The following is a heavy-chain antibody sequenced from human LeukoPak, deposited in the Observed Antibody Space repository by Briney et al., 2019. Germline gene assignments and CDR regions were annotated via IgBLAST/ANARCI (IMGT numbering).Heavy chain of an antibody. CDR1: GFAFNKHG. J-gene: IGHJ2*01. Sequence: GGSLRLSCVASGFAFNKHGMQWVRQAPGKGLEWVAVISHDGSIKEYADSVKGRFTISRDHSTDTLFLQMNSLRPEDTALYYCARDGWATVTSALTWYFDLCGRGTLVTVSA. CDR3: ARDGWATVTSALTWYFDL. V-gene: IGHV3-30*03. D-gene: IGHD4-17*01. CDR2: ISHDGSIK.